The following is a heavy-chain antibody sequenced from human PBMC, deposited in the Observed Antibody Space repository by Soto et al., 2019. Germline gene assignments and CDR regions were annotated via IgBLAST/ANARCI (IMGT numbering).Heavy chain of an antibody. CDR1: GYTFTGYY. D-gene: IGHD6-6*01. CDR2: INPNSGGT. CDR3: ARGRYSSSIGFDP. Sequence: GASVKVSCKASGYTFTGYYMHWVRQAPGQGLEWMGWINPNSGGTNYAQKFQGWVTMSRDTSISTAYMELSRLRSDDTAVYYCARGRYSSSIGFDPWGQGTLVTVSS. J-gene: IGHJ5*02. V-gene: IGHV1-2*04.